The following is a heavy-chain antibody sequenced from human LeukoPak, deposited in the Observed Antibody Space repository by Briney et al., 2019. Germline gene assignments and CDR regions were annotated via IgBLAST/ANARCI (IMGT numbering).Heavy chain of an antibody. Sequence: SETLSLTCAVYGGSFSGYYWSWIRQPPGKGLEWIGEINHSGGTNYNPSLKSRVTISVDTPKNQFSLKLSSVTAADTAVYYCARGGKSGYPDYWGQGTLVTVSS. V-gene: IGHV4-34*01. J-gene: IGHJ4*02. D-gene: IGHD5-12*01. CDR3: ARGGKSGYPDY. CDR1: GGSFSGYY. CDR2: INHSGGT.